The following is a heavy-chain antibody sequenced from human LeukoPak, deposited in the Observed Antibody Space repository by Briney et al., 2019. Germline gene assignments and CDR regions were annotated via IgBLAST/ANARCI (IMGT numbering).Heavy chain of an antibody. D-gene: IGHD4-23*01. J-gene: IGHJ4*02. CDR2: IRSKANSYAT. V-gene: IGHV3-73*01. Sequence: GSLRLSCAASGFTFSGSAMHWVRQASGKGLEWVGRIRSKANSYATAYAASVKGRFTISRDDSKNTAYLQMNSLKTEDTAVYYCTRRNERSDDYGGNSNDYWGQGTLVTVSS. CDR1: GFTFSGSA. CDR3: TRRNERSDDYGGNSNDY.